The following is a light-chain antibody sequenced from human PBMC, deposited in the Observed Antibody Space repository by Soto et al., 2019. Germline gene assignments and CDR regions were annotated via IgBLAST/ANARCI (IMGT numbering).Light chain of an antibody. CDR3: QQYNIWPPEVT. CDR1: QGVSRK. V-gene: IGKV3-15*01. CDR2: GAS. Sequence: DIVMTQSPATLSVAPGERVTFSCRASQGVSRKLAWYQHKPGQAPRLLISGASTGATGIPARFSDSGSGTEFNLTISSLQSEDFAIYYCQQYNIWPPEVTFGPGTKVDIK. J-gene: IGKJ3*01.